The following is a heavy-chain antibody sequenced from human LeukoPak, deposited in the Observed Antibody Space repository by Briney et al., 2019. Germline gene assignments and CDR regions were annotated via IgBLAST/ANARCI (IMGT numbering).Heavy chain of an antibody. CDR1: GFTVSSNY. J-gene: IGHJ4*02. Sequence: GGSLRLSCAASGFTVSSNYMSWVRQAPGKGLEWVSVIYSGGSTYYADSVKGRFTISRDNSKNTLYLQMNSLRAEDTAVYYCASSPSRFWFDYWGQGTLVTVSS. V-gene: IGHV3-66*01. D-gene: IGHD2-2*01. CDR3: ASSPSRFWFDY. CDR2: IYSGGST.